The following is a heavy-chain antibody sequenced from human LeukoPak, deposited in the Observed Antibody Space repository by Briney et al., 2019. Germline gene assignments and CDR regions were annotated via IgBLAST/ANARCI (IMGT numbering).Heavy chain of an antibody. CDR3: AKASIVVVPAAPFDY. Sequence: GGSLRLSCAASGFTFSSYAMSWVRQAPGKGLEWVSAISGSGGSTYYADSVKGRFTISRDNSKNTLYLQMNSLRAEDAAVYYCAKASIVVVPAAPFDYWGQGTLVTVSS. CDR1: GFTFSSYA. V-gene: IGHV3-23*01. J-gene: IGHJ4*02. CDR2: ISGSGGST. D-gene: IGHD2-2*01.